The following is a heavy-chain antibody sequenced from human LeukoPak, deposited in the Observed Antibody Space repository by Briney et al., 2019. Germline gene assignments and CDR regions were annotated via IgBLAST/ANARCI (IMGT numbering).Heavy chain of an antibody. D-gene: IGHD4-17*01. CDR1: GFTFSLYV. CDR2: ISASGGSR. Sequence: AGSLRLSCAASGFTFSLYVMSWVRQAPGKGLEWVSGISASGGSRYYADSVKGRFTISRDNSRNTVFLQVNSLRGDDTAVYYCAQDRGATVTTFAHWGLGTLVTVSS. J-gene: IGHJ4*02. V-gene: IGHV3-23*01. CDR3: AQDRGATVTTFAH.